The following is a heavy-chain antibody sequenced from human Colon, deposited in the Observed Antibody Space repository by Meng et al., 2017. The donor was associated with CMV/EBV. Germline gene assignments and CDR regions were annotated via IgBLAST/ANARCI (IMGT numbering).Heavy chain of an antibody. Sequence: GESLKISCEAYGHSVSSAYMAWVRQAPGKGLEWVSIIYSGGSASYAGSVKGRFTVSRDIPKNIVYLQMTSLRVEDTAVYYCARDLAPFYGMDVWGQGTTVTVSS. CDR2: IYSGGSA. CDR3: ARDLAPFYGMDV. CDR1: GHSVSSAY. J-gene: IGHJ6*02. V-gene: IGHV3-53*01.